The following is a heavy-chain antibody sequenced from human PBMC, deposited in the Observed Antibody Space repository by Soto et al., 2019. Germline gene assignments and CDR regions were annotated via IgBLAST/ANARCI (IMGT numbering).Heavy chain of an antibody. Sequence: ASVKVSCKASGYTFTSYGISWVRRAPGQGLEWMGWISAYNGNTNYAQKLQGRVTMTTDTSTSTAYMELRSLRSDDTAVYYCAIMAEYSSGWNFDYWGQGTLVTVSS. CDR3: AIMAEYSSGWNFDY. V-gene: IGHV1-18*01. CDR1: GYTFTSYG. D-gene: IGHD6-19*01. J-gene: IGHJ4*02. CDR2: ISAYNGNT.